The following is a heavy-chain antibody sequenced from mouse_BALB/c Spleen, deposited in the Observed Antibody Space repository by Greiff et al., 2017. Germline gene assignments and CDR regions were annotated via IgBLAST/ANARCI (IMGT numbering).Heavy chain of an antibody. V-gene: IGHV2-2*02. CDR1: GFSLTSYG. CDR3: ARNPRGSSQGYFDY. J-gene: IGHJ2*01. CDR2: IWSGGST. Sequence: VKLQESGPGLVQPSQSLSITCTVSGFSLTSYGVHWVRQSPGKGLEWLGVIWSGGSTDYNAAFISRLSISKDNSKSQIFFKMNSLQANDTAIYYCARNPRGSSQGYFDYWGQGTTVTVSA. D-gene: IGHD1-1*01.